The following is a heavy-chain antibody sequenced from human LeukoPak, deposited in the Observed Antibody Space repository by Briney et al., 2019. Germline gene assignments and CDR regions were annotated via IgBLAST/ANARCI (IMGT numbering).Heavy chain of an antibody. J-gene: IGHJ5*02. CDR2: IIPILGIA. V-gene: IGHV1-69*04. Sequence: SVKVSCKASGGTFSSYAISWVRRAPGQGLEWMGRIIPILGIANYAQKFQGRVTITADKSTSTAYMELSSLGSEDTAVYYCARVSRTTARNWFDPWGQGTLVTVSS. CDR3: ARVSRTTARNWFDP. CDR1: GGTFSSYA. D-gene: IGHD4-11*01.